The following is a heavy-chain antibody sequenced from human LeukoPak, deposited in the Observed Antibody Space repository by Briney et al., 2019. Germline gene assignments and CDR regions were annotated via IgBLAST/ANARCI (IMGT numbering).Heavy chain of an antibody. CDR3: AKDSSGWAPDY. D-gene: IGHD6-19*01. J-gene: IGHJ4*02. CDR1: GFTFDDYA. Sequence: PGGSLRLSCAASGFTFDDYAMHWVRQAPGKGLEWVSLISGDGGSTYYADSVKGRFTISRDNSRKYLYLQMNSLRAEDTALYYCAKDSSGWAPDYWGQGILVTVSS. V-gene: IGHV3-43*02. CDR2: ISGDGGST.